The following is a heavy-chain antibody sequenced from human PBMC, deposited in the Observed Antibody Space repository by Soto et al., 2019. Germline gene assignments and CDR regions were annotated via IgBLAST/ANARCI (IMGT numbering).Heavy chain of an antibody. CDR1: GFSFSISP. CDR3: ARDPKTSGGQHWAFNYFDS. Sequence: GGSLRLSCAASGFSFSISPMHWVRQAPGKGPEWVALISYDGTNKFYADSVKGRFTISRDSSKSTLYLQVDSLRPEDAAAYYCARDPKTSGGQHWAFNYFDSWGQGTLVTVSS. V-gene: IGHV3-30-3*01. D-gene: IGHD7-27*01. J-gene: IGHJ4*02. CDR2: ISYDGTNK.